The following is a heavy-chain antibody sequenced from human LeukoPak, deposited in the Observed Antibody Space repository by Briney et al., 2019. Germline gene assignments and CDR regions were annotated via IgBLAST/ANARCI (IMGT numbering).Heavy chain of an antibody. Sequence: SETLSLTCTVSGGSISSGGYYWSWIRQHPGKGLEWIGYIYYSGSTYYNPSLKSRVTISVDTSKNQFSLKLSSVTAADTAVYYCARDPRGYCSSTSCFSRAPEDWYFDLWGRGTLVTVSS. D-gene: IGHD2-2*01. CDR2: IYYSGST. CDR3: ARDPRGYCSSTSCFSRAPEDWYFDL. J-gene: IGHJ2*01. CDR1: GGSISSGGYY. V-gene: IGHV4-31*03.